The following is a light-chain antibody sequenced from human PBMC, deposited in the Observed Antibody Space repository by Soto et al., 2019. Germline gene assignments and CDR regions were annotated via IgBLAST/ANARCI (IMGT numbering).Light chain of an antibody. CDR3: CSYAGSSTFNYV. J-gene: IGLJ1*01. CDR2: GSR. Sequence: SVLTQPPSVSGATGQRVTISCTGSSSNIGAGYDVHWYQQLPGAAPRLLIYGSRNRPSGVPDRFSGSKSGTSGSLAITGLRAEDEADYYCCSYAGSSTFNYVFGTGTKVTVL. CDR1: SSNIGAGYD. V-gene: IGLV1-40*01.